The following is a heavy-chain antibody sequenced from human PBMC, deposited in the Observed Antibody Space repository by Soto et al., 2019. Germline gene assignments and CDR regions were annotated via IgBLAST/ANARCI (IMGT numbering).Heavy chain of an antibody. J-gene: IGHJ4*02. CDR2: FDPEDGET. CDR3: AAKRIALVRGVIIPQFYFDY. V-gene: IGHV1-24*01. D-gene: IGHD3-10*01. CDR1: GHILTELS. Sequence: GASVKVSCKVSGHILTELSMHWVRQAPGKGLEWMGGFDPEDGETIYSQYFQGRVTMTKDTSTNTGYLELSSLTSEDTAVYYCAAKRIALVRGVIIPQFYFDYWGQGTLVTVSS.